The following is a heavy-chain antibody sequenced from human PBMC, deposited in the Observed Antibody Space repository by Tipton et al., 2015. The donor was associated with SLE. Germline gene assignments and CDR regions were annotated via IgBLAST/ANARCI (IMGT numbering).Heavy chain of an antibody. Sequence: GSLRLSCAASGFTFSSYSMNWVRQAPGKGLEWVSSISSSSSYIYYADSVKGRFTISRDNAKNSLYLQMNSLRAEDTAVYYCARDFLGDSGSGMDVWGQGTAFTVSS. CDR2: ISSSSSYI. V-gene: IGHV3-21*01. CDR1: GFTFSSYS. D-gene: IGHD3-10*01. CDR3: ARDFLGDSGSGMDV. J-gene: IGHJ6*02.